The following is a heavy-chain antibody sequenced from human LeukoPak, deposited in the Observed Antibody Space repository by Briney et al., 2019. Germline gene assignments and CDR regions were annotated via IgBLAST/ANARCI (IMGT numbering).Heavy chain of an antibody. Sequence: GGSLRLSCAASGLTFDEHGMTWVRQAPGKGLEWVSGINWSGSSKGYADSVKGRFTISRDNAKNTLYLQMNSLRAEDTAVYYCTRDVSGPGYWGQGTLVTVSS. CDR1: GLTFDEHG. D-gene: IGHD5/OR15-5a*01. CDR3: TRDVSGPGY. CDR2: INWSGSSK. V-gene: IGHV3-20*04. J-gene: IGHJ4*02.